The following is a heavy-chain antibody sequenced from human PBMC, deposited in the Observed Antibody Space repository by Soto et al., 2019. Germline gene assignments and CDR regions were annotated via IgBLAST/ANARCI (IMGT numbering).Heavy chain of an antibody. J-gene: IGHJ4*02. CDR1: GGSISSGDYY. V-gene: IGHV4-30-4*01. Sequence: QVQLQESGPGLVKPSQTLSLTCTVSGGSISSGDYYWSWIRQPPGKGLEWIGYIYYSGSTYYNPSLKSRVIISVDTSKSQFSLKLSSVTAADTAVYYCARGCGGDCSDDYWGQGTLVTVSS. CDR3: ARGCGGDCSDDY. CDR2: IYYSGST. D-gene: IGHD2-21*02.